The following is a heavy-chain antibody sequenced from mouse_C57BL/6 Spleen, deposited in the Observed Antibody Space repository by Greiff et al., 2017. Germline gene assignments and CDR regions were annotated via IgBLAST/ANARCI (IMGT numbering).Heavy chain of an antibody. CDR1: GFNIKDDS. CDR2: IDPENGDT. J-gene: IGHJ4*01. D-gene: IGHD1-1*01. CDR3: SGSYAMDY. Sequence: VQLQQSGAELVRPGASVKLSCTASGFNIKDDSMHWVKQRPEQGLEWIGWIDPENGDTEYASKFQGKATITADTSSNTAYLQLSSLTSEDTAVYYCSGSYAMDYWGQGTSVTVSS. V-gene: IGHV14-4*01.